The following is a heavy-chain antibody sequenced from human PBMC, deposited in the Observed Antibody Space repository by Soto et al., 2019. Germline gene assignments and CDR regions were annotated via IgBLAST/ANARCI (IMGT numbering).Heavy chain of an antibody. V-gene: IGHV4-4*02. CDR2: KHHKGWT. CDR3: AMVGPTATGAIDY. Sequence: QVQLQESGPGLVKPSGTLFLTCGVSGDSISSDSWWTWVRQSPGKGLEWFGEKHHKGWTNYNPSLKSRVTISIDTSKNQFSLSLTSVTAADTAVFYCAMVGPTATGAIDYWGRGILVTVSS. CDR1: GDSISSDSW. D-gene: IGHD1-26*01. J-gene: IGHJ4*02.